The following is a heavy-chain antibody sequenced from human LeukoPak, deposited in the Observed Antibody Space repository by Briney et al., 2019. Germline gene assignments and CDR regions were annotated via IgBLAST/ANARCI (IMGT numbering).Heavy chain of an antibody. V-gene: IGHV1-69*06. J-gene: IGHJ4*02. CDR1: GGSFSSHA. CDR3: ARGWLAETTVVTPYSY. Sequence: ASVKVSCKASGGSFSSHAINWVRQAPGQGLEWMGGIIPIFGTANYAQKFQDRVTITAVKSMSTVYMELSSLRSEDTAVYYCARGWLAETTVVTPYSYWGQGSLVTVSS. CDR2: IIPIFGTA. D-gene: IGHD4-23*01.